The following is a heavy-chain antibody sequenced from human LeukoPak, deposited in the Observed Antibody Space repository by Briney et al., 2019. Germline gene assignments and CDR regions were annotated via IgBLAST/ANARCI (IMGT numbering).Heavy chain of an antibody. CDR3: AKGYLSYGGNYLDY. CDR1: RFTISSNG. V-gene: IGHV3-30*18. Sequence: GRSLRFSSAASRFTISSNGMQWERQAPGKGLEWVAVISYDGGNTYFADSVKGRFTISRDNSKNTLYLQMNRLRGEDTAVYYCAKGYLSYGGNYLDYWGQGTLVTVSS. CDR2: ISYDGGNT. J-gene: IGHJ4*02. D-gene: IGHD4-23*01.